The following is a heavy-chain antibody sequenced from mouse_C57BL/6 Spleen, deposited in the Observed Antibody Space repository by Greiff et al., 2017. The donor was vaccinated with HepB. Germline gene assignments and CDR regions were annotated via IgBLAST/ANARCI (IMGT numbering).Heavy chain of an antibody. V-gene: IGHV3-6*01. J-gene: IGHJ1*03. Sequence: DVKLQESGPGLVKPSQSLSLTCSVTGYSITSGYYWNWIRQFPGNKLEWMGYISYDGSNNYNPSLKNRISITRDTSKNQFFLKLNSVTTEDTATYYCARGSGPYFDVWGTGTTVTVSS. CDR2: ISYDGSN. CDR1: GYSITSGYY. CDR3: ARGSGPYFDV. D-gene: IGHD1-3*01.